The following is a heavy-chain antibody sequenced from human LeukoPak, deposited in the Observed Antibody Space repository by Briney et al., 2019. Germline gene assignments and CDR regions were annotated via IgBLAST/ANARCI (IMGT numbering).Heavy chain of an antibody. CDR1: GFTFNNYA. V-gene: IGHV3-30*14. J-gene: IGHJ6*02. D-gene: IGHD1-26*01. CDR2: ISHDGDNK. Sequence: PGRSLRLSCAASGFTFNNYAMHWVRQAPGKGLEWVAVISHDGDNKYYADSVKGRFTISRDNSKNTLCLQMNSLRAEDTAVYYCARGGGSSGSANYYYGMDVWGQGTTVTVSS. CDR3: ARGGGSSGSANYYYGMDV.